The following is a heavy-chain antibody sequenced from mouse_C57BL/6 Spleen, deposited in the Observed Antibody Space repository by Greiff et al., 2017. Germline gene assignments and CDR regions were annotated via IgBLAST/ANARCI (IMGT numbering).Heavy chain of an antibody. V-gene: IGHV5-4*01. CDR3: ARDTRSTRGYFDV. Sequence: EVHLVESGGGLVKPGGSLKLSCAASGFTFSSYAMSWVRQTPEKRLEWVATISDGGSYTYYPDNVKGRFTISRDNAKNNLYLQMSHLKSEDTAMYYCARDTRSTRGYFDVWGTGTTVTVSS. J-gene: IGHJ1*03. CDR1: GFTFSSYA. D-gene: IGHD5-1*01. CDR2: ISDGGSYT.